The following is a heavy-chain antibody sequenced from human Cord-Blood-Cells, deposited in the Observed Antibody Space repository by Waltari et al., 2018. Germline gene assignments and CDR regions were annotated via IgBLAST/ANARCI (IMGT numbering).Heavy chain of an antibody. Sequence: QVQLVESGGGVVQPGRSLRLSCAASGFTFSSYAMHWVRQAQGKGLEWVAVISYDGSNKYYADSVKGRFTISRDNSKNTLYLQMNSLRAEDTAVYYCARVLGQLLLSQLFDYWGQGTLVTVSS. CDR1: GFTFSSYA. CDR3: ARVLGQLLLSQLFDY. CDR2: ISYDGSNK. J-gene: IGHJ4*02. V-gene: IGHV3-30*04. D-gene: IGHD2-2*01.